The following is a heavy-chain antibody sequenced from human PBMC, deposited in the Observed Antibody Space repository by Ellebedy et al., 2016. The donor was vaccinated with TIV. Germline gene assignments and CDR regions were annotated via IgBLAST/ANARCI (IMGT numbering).Heavy chain of an antibody. Sequence: MPSETLSLTCTVSGGSISSYYWSWIRQPAGKGLEWIGRIYTSGSTNYNPSLKSRVTMSVDTSKNQFSLKLSSVTAADTAVYYCARDGIVGATSWFDPWGQGTLVTVSS. D-gene: IGHD1-26*01. CDR2: IYTSGST. V-gene: IGHV4-4*07. CDR3: ARDGIVGATSWFDP. CDR1: GGSISSYY. J-gene: IGHJ5*02.